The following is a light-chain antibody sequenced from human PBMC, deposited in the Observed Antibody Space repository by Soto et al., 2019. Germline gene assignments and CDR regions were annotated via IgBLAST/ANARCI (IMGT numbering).Light chain of an antibody. CDR1: QSISNY. V-gene: IGKV1-39*01. J-gene: IGKJ4*02. Sequence: DIQMTQSPSSLSASVGDRVTITCQASQSISNYVNWYQQRPGKAPKLLIYAASTLHSGVPSRFSGSGSGRDFTLTISSLHPEDFATYYCQQSYHTLPLTFGGGTKVDIK. CDR3: QQSYHTLPLT. CDR2: AAS.